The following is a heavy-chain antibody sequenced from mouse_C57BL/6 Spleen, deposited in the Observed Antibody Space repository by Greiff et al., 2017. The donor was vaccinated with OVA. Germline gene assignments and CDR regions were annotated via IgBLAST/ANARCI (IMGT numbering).Heavy chain of an antibody. CDR2: IYPGDGDT. CDR1: GYAFSSSW. Sequence: QVQLQQSGPELVKPGASVKISCKASGYAFSSSWMNWVKQRPGKGLEWIGRIYPGDGDTNYNGKFKGKATLTADKSSSTAYMQLSSLTSEDSAVYCCAREFYWYFDVWGTGTTVTVSS. J-gene: IGHJ1*03. V-gene: IGHV1-82*01. CDR3: AREFYWYFDV.